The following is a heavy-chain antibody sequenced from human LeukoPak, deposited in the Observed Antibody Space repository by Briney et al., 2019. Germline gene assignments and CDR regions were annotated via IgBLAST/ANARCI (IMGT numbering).Heavy chain of an antibody. D-gene: IGHD3-16*01. J-gene: IGHJ4*02. V-gene: IGHV4-59*08. CDR2: IYYSGYT. CDR3: ARGGFRACDY. Sequence: PSETLSLTCNVSAGSISPYYWSWIRQSPGRGLELIGYIYYSGYTNYNPSLKSRVTISLDTFKDAYSLKLSSVTAAYTAMYYCARGGFRACDYWGQGTLVTVSS. CDR1: AGSISPYY.